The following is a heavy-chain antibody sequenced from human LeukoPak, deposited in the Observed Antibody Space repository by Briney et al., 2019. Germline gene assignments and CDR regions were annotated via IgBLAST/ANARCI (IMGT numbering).Heavy chain of an antibody. CDR3: ARRRTMFGYFAGEFDY. Sequence: SETLSLTCTVSGGSISSSSYYWGWIRQPPGKGLEWIGSIYYSGSTNNNPSLKSRLTISVDTSKNQFSLKLSSVTAADTAVYYCARRRTMFGYFAGEFDYWGQGTLVTVSS. V-gene: IGHV4-39*01. D-gene: IGHD3-10*02. J-gene: IGHJ4*02. CDR2: IYYSGST. CDR1: GGSISSSSYY.